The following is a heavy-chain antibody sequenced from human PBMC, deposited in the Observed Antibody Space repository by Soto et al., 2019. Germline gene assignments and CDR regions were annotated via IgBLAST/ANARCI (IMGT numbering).Heavy chain of an antibody. CDR3: AKGKTIFGVVVVSEY. D-gene: IGHD3-3*01. CDR2: ISSSSSTK. CDR1: GFTFSSYS. J-gene: IGHJ4*01. V-gene: IGHV3-48*01. Sequence: PVVSLKLSSAASGFTFSSYSMNWVRQAPGKGLEWVSYISSSSSTKYYADSVKGRFTISRDNSKITLYLQMNGLRAEDTAVYYCAKGKTIFGVVVVSEYWGQGTLVTVSS.